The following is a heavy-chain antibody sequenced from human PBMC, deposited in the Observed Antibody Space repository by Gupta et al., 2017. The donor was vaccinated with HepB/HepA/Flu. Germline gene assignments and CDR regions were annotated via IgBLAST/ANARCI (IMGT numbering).Heavy chain of an antibody. CDR2: LKTDGGTT. CDR1: GFPFSDAW. V-gene: IGHV3-15*01. Sequence: DVQLEESGGGLVKPGGSLRLSCAASGFPFSDAWMSWVRQAPGKGLEWVGRLKTDGGTTDYAAPVKGRFIISRDDSRNTLYLQMNSLKTEDTAIYYCTTDLRWELQPSDYWGQGTLVTVSS. CDR3: TTDLRWELQPSDY. D-gene: IGHD1-26*01. J-gene: IGHJ4*02.